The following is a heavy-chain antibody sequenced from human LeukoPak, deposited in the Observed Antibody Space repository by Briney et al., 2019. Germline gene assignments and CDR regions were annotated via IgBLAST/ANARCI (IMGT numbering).Heavy chain of an antibody. CDR3: AELGITMIGGV. D-gene: IGHD3-10*02. J-gene: IGHJ6*04. CDR2: ISSSGSTI. CDR1: GFTFTNYG. Sequence: GGSLRLSCGASGFTFTNYGMHWVRQAPGKGLEWVSYISSSGSTIYYADSVKGRFTISRDNAKNSLYLQMNSLRAEDTAVYYCAELGITMIGGVWGKGTTVTISS. V-gene: IGHV3-48*04.